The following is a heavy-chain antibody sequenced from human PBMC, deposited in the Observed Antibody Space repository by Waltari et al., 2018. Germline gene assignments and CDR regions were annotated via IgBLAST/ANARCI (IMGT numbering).Heavy chain of an antibody. CDR2: IRSKTDGGTT. Sequence: EVQLVESGGGLAQPGECLRLSWAAPGVPFSSAWLNWVRQAPGKGLEWVGRIRSKTDGGTTDYAAPVRGRFTISRDDSKNTLSLQMDSLKAEDTAVYYCAYRYSDNGKWGQGTLVTVSS. CDR1: GVPFSSAW. J-gene: IGHJ4*02. D-gene: IGHD5-12*01. V-gene: IGHV3-15*01. CDR3: AYRYSDNGK.